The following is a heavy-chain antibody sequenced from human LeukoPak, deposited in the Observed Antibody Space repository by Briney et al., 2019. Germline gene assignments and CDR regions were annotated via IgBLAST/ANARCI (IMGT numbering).Heavy chain of an antibody. D-gene: IGHD1-26*01. CDR3: AREVKGGATRYFDY. V-gene: IGHV3-48*01. CDR1: GFTFSSYS. Sequence: PGGSLRLSCAASGFTFSSYSMNWVRQAPGKGLEWVSYISSSSSTIYYADSVKGRFTISRDNVKNSLYLQMNSLRAEDTAVYYCAREVKGGATRYFDYWGQGTLVTVSS. J-gene: IGHJ4*02. CDR2: ISSSSSTI.